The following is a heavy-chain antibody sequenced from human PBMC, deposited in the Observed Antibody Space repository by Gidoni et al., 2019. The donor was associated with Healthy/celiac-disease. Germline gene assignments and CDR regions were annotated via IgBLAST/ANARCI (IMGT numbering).Heavy chain of an antibody. D-gene: IGHD6-13*01. J-gene: IGHJ4*02. CDR2: INHSGST. CDR3: ARGRKQQLVQIRFDY. V-gene: IGHV4-34*01. CDR1: GGSFSGYY. Sequence: QVQLQQWGAGLLKPSETLSLTCAVYGGSFSGYYWSWIRQPPGKGLEWIGEINHSGSTNYNPSCKSRVTISVDTSKNQFSLKLSSVTAADTAVYYCARGRKQQLVQIRFDYWGQGTLVTVSS.